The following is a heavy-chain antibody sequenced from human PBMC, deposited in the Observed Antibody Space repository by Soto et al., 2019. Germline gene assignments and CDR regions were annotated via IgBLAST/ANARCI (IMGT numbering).Heavy chain of an antibody. CDR1: GGTFSSYG. CDR2: IIPILGTA. V-gene: IGHV1-69*12. CDR3: AGAGYVWGSYRNDAFDI. Sequence: QVQLVQSGAEVKKPGSSVKVSCKASGGTFSSYGIDWVRQAPGQGLEWMGGIIPILGTANYAQKFQGRVTINADESTRTSYMDLSSLRSEDTAVYYCAGAGYVWGSYRNDAFDIWGQGTMVTVSS. J-gene: IGHJ3*02. D-gene: IGHD3-16*02.